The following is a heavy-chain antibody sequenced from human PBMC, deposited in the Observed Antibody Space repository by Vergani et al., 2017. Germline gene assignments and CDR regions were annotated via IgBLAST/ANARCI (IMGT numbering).Heavy chain of an antibody. CDR1: GFTFSSYW. J-gene: IGHJ4*02. CDR2: IKQDGSEK. V-gene: IGHV3-7*03. Sequence: EVQLVESGGGLVQPGGSLRLSCAASGFTFSSYWMSWVRQAPGKGREWVANIKQDGSEKYYVDAVKGRFTIARDNAKNSLYLQMNSLRAEDTAVYYCARDGGIAAAGNDYWGQGTLVTVSS. CDR3: ARDGGIAAAGNDY. D-gene: IGHD6-13*01.